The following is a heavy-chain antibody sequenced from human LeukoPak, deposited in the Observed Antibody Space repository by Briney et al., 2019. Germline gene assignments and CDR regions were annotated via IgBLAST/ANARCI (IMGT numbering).Heavy chain of an antibody. CDR3: ARETSQKGAHYMDV. V-gene: IGHV4-59*01. J-gene: IGHJ6*03. Sequence: SETLSLTCAVYGGSLSGYYWSWIRQPPGKGLEWIGYTYYSGYTTYSPSLRSRVTISVDTSKNQFSLKLSSVTAADTAVYYCARETSQKGAHYMDVWGKGTTITISS. CDR2: TYYSGYT. D-gene: IGHD3-16*01. CDR1: GGSLSGYY.